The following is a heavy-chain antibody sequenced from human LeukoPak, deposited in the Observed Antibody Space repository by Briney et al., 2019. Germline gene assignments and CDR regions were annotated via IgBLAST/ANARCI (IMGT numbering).Heavy chain of an antibody. D-gene: IGHD3-10*01. V-gene: IGHV4-39*07. Sequence: SETLSLTCTVSGGSITSRTYYWAWIRQPPGQGLEWIGNIYYSGSTYYNPSLKSRVTMSVDTSKNQFSLKLSSVTAADTAVYYCAGGFGELFDGEFDYWGQGTLVTVSS. J-gene: IGHJ4*02. CDR2: IYYSGST. CDR3: AGGFGELFDGEFDY. CDR1: GGSITSRTYY.